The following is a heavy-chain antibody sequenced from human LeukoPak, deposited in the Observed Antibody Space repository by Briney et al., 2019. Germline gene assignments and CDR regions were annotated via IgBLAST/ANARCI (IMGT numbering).Heavy chain of an antibody. CDR1: GFTVSSNY. CDR3: ARVWRGLRYFDWHYYMDV. J-gene: IGHJ6*03. Sequence: GGSLRLSCAASGFTVSSNYMSWVRQAPGKGLEWVSVIYSGGSTYYADSVKGRFTVSRDNSKNTLYLQMNSLRAEDTAVYYCARVWRGLRYFDWHYYMDVWGKGTTVTVSS. CDR2: IYSGGST. D-gene: IGHD3-9*01. V-gene: IGHV3-53*01.